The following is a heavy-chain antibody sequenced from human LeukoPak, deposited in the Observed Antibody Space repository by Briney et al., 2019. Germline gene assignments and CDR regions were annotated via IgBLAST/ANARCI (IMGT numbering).Heavy chain of an antibody. Sequence: PGGSLRLSCAASGFTFSSYGMHWVRQAPGKGLEWVAVIWYDGSNKYYADSVKGRFTISRDNSKNTLYLQTNSLRAEDTAVYYCAKGEDSGYYDYWGQGTLVTVSS. CDR1: GFTFSSYG. CDR2: IWYDGSNK. J-gene: IGHJ4*02. V-gene: IGHV3-33*06. CDR3: AKGEDSGYYDY. D-gene: IGHD3-22*01.